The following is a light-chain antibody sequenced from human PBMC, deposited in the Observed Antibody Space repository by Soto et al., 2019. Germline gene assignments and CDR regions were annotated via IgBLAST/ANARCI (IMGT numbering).Light chain of an antibody. CDR2: GAS. V-gene: IGKV3-15*01. CDR1: QSVSNN. J-gene: IGKJ2*01. CDR3: QQYNKWPLA. Sequence: EIVMTQSPATLSVSPGERATLSCRASQSVSNNLGWYQQKPGQAPRLLIYGASTRATTIPARFSGSWSGTEFTLTISSLESEDFGLYYCQQYNKWPLAFGQGTKLEI.